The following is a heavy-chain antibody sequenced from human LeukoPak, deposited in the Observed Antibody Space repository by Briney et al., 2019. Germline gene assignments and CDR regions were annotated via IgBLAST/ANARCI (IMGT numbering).Heavy chain of an antibody. CDR1: GFTFDDYA. CDR3: ARWSLSTVTAFDY. Sequence: GGSLRLSCAASGFTFDDYAMHWVRQAPGKGLEWVSGISWNSGSIGYADSVKGRFTISRDNAKNSLYLQMNSLRAEDTAVYYCARWSLSTVTAFDYWGQGTLVTVSS. CDR2: ISWNSGSI. V-gene: IGHV3-9*01. J-gene: IGHJ4*02. D-gene: IGHD4-17*01.